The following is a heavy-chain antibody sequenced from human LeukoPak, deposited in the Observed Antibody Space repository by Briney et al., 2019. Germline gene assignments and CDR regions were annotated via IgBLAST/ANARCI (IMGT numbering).Heavy chain of an antibody. V-gene: IGHV1-18*01. CDR2: ISAYNGNT. Sequence: GASVKLSCKASVYTFTSYGSSWVRQAPGQGLEWMGWISAYNGNTNYAQKLQCRVTMTTDTTTGTAYMELRSLRSDDTAVYSCARAEVSYDSSGYYYPYYYYYMDVWGKGTTVTVSS. D-gene: IGHD3-22*01. J-gene: IGHJ6*03. CDR1: VYTFTSYG. CDR3: ARAEVSYDSSGYYYPYYYYYMDV.